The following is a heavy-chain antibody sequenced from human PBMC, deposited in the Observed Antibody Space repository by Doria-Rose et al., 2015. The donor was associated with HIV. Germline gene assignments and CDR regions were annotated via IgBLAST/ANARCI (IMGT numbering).Heavy chain of an antibody. V-gene: IGHV2-26*01. CDR3: ARIKSSRWYHKYYFDF. CDR1: GVSLSSPGMG. CDR2: TFSDDER. Sequence: QVHLQESGPVLVKPTETLTLTCTVSGVSLSSPGMGVSWIRQPPGKALEWLANTFSDDERSYKTSLKSRLTISRGTSKSQVVLTMTDMDPVDTATYYCARIKSSRWYHKYYFDFWGQGTLVIVSA. J-gene: IGHJ4*02. D-gene: IGHD6-13*01.